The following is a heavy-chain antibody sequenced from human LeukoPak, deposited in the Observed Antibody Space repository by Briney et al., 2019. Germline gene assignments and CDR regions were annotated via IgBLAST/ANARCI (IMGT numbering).Heavy chain of an antibody. CDR3: AREWGRDDYVWGPWDY. J-gene: IGHJ4*02. D-gene: IGHD3-16*01. Sequence: ASVKVSCKASGYTFTGYYMHWVRQAPGQGLEWMGWINPNSGGTNYAQKFQGRVTMTRDTSISTAYMELSRLRSDDTAMYYCAREWGRDDYVWGPWDYWGQGTLVTVSS. V-gene: IGHV1-2*02. CDR2: INPNSGGT. CDR1: GYTFTGYY.